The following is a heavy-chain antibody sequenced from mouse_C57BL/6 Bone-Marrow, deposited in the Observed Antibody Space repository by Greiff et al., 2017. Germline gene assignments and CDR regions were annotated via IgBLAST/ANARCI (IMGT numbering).Heavy chain of an antibody. V-gene: IGHV14-2*01. J-gene: IGHJ1*03. CDR2: IDPEDGET. Sequence: EVKLMESGAELVKPGASVKLSCTASGFNIKDYYMHWVKQRTEQGLEWIGRIDPEDGETKYAPKFQGKATITSDTSSNTAYLQLSSLTSEDTAVYYCARRYGSIYWYFDVWGKGTTVTVSS. D-gene: IGHD1-1*01. CDR1: GFNIKDYY. CDR3: ARRYGSIYWYFDV.